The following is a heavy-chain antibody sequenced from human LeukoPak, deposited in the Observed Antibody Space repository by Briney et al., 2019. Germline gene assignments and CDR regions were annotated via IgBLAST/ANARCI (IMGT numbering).Heavy chain of an antibody. V-gene: IGHV3-64*02. CDR3: ARETKGDYDY. CDR2: ISESGSRT. Sequence: AGGSLRLSCAASGFTFSAHPMHWVRQAPGKGLESVSAISESGSRTYYADSVKGRFTISRDNSKNTLDLQMGSLRVEDMAVYYCARETKGDYDYWGQGTLVTVSS. J-gene: IGHJ4*02. CDR1: GFTFSAHP. D-gene: IGHD2-21*01.